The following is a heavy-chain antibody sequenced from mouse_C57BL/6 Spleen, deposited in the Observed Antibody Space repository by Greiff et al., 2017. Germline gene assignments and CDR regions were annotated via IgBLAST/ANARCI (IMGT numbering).Heavy chain of an antibody. V-gene: IGHV1-15*01. D-gene: IGHD2-5*01. CDR3: TRKETIVTYYFDY. CDR2: IDPETGGT. CDR1: GYTFTDYE. Sequence: QVRLQQSGAELVRPGASVTLSCKASGYTFTDYEMHWVKQTPVHGLEWIGAIDPETGGTAYNQKFKGKAILTADKSSSTAYMELRSLTSEDSAVYYCTRKETIVTYYFDYWGQGTTLTVSS. J-gene: IGHJ2*01.